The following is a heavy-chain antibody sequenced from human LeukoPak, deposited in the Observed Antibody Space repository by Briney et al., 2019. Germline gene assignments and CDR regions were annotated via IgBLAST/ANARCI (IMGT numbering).Heavy chain of an antibody. J-gene: IGHJ3*02. CDR2: IYSGGST. CDR3: ARAGFNALDAFDI. CDR1: GFTVSSNY. D-gene: IGHD2/OR15-2a*01. V-gene: IGHV3-53*04. Sequence: GGSLRLSCAASGFTVSSNYMSWVRQAPGKGLEWVSLIYSGGSTHYADSVKGRFTISRHNSENTLYLQMNSLRAEDTAVYYCARAGFNALDAFDIWGQGTMVTVSS.